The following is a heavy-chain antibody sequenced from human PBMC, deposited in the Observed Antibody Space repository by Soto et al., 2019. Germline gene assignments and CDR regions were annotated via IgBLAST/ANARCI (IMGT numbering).Heavy chain of an antibody. V-gene: IGHV5-51*01. J-gene: IGHJ6*02. Sequence: KSRKISCPASVYSFTNYCTGWVRQMPVKGPDRMWIIYPGDPDTRYSPSFQCQVTISADNSISTADRKWSSLKASDTAMYYCTRRLGSEQLWLRRYYYYGMVVWGQGTTVNVSS. CDR2: IYPGDPDT. CDR1: VYSFTNYC. D-gene: IGHD5-18*01. CDR3: TRRLGSEQLWLRRYYYYGMVV.